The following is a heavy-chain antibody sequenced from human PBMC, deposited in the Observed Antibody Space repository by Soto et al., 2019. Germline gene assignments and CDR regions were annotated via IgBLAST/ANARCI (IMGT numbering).Heavy chain of an antibody. D-gene: IGHD5-12*01. CDR3: AKDSTGMATIYLIYYFDY. CDR1: GFTFSSYA. CDR2: KSGSRGST. V-gene: IGHV3-23*01. J-gene: IGHJ4*02. Sequence: GGSLRLSCAASGFTFSSYAMSWDRQAPGKGLVQVNAKSGSRGSTYYADSVKSRVTISRDNSKNTLNLRMKSLRAEDTAVYYCAKDSTGMATIYLIYYFDYWGQGTLVTVSS.